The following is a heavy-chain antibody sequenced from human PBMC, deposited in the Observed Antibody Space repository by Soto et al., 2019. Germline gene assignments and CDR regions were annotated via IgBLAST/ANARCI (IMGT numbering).Heavy chain of an antibody. CDR1: RFTFSTYG. CDR3: ARDFTAGATYSGPSYYAMDV. CDR2: IRYDGSNQ. V-gene: IGHV3-33*01. J-gene: IGHJ6*02. D-gene: IGHD1-26*01. Sequence: GGSLRLSCAAARFTFSTYGMHWVRLAPGKGLEWVAGIRYDGSNQYYADSVKGQFTISRDNSKNTLYMQMDSLRADDTAVYYCARDFTAGATYSGPSYYAMDVWGQGTTVTVSS.